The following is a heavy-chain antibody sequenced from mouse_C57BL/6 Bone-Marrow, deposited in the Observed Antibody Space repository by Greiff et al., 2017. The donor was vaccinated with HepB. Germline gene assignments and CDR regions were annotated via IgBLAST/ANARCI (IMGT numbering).Heavy chain of an antibody. J-gene: IGHJ2*01. Sequence: QVQLKESGAELVRPGASVTLSCKASGYTFTDYEMHWVKQTPVHGLEWIGAIDPETGGTAYNQKFKGKAILTADKSSSTAYMELRSLTSEDSAVYYCTTVGGYYFDYWGQGTTLTVSS. D-gene: IGHD1-1*01. CDR3: TTVGGYYFDY. CDR1: GYTFTDYE. V-gene: IGHV1-15*01. CDR2: IDPETGGT.